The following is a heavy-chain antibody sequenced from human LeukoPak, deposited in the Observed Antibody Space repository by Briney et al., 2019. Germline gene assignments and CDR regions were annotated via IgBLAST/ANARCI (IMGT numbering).Heavy chain of an antibody. CDR2: INSDGSTT. V-gene: IGHV3-74*01. D-gene: IGHD5-24*01. J-gene: IGHJ4*02. Sequence: GGSLRLSCVASGFTFSSYWMHWVRQAPGKGLVWVSHINSDGSTTNYADSVKGRFTISRDNAKNTLSLQMNSLRVDDTAVYYCARGFSYNHFDYWGQGTRVTVSS. CDR3: ARGFSYNHFDY. CDR1: GFTFSSYW.